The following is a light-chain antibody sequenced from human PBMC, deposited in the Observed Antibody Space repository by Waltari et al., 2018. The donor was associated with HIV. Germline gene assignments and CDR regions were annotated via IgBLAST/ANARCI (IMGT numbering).Light chain of an antibody. CDR3: QTWGTGMV. J-gene: IGLJ2*01. CDR1: SGHSSYA. V-gene: IGLV4-69*01. Sequence: QLVLTQSPSASASLGASVKLTCTLSSGHSSYAIAWHQQQPGKGPRYLMKLNSDGSHSKGDGIPDRFSGCSGGAGRYRTIASLQSDDEADYYCQTWGTGMVFGGGTKLTVL. CDR2: LNSDGSH.